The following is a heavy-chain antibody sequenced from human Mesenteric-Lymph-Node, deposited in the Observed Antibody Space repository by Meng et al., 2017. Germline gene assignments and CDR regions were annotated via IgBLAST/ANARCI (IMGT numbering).Heavy chain of an antibody. Sequence: QVQLVQSGAEVKKPGAAGKVSCKASGSTFTGYYMHWVRQAPGQGLEWMGRINPNSGGTNYAQKFQGRVTMTRDTSISTAYMELSRLRSDDTAVYYCARDGYNLESFDYWGQGTLVTVSS. CDR3: ARDGYNLESFDY. J-gene: IGHJ4*02. CDR1: GSTFTGYY. CDR2: INPNSGGT. V-gene: IGHV1-2*06. D-gene: IGHD5-24*01.